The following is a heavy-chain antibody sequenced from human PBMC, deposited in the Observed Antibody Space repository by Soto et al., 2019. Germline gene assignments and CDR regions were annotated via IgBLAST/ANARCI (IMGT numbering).Heavy chain of an antibody. J-gene: IGHJ4*02. V-gene: IGHV4-39*01. Sequence: SETLSLTCTVSGGSISSSSYYWGWIRQPPGKGLEWIGSIYYSGSTYYNPSLKSRVTISVDTSKNQFSLKLSSVTAADTAVYYCARQSLYYDLLDCFAYWGQGTLVTVTS. D-gene: IGHD3-9*01. CDR3: ARQSLYYDLLDCFAY. CDR2: IYYSGST. CDR1: GGSISSSSYY.